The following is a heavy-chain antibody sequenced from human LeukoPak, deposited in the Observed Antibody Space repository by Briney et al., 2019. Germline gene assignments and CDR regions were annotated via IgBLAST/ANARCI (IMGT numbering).Heavy chain of an antibody. V-gene: IGHV3-48*01. D-gene: IGHD3-16*01. CDR2: ISSSSSTI. CDR1: GFTFSGYS. Sequence: GGSLRLSCAASGFTFSGYSMNWVRQAPGKGLEWVSYISSSSSTIYYADSVKGRFTISRDNAKNSLYLQMNSLRAEDTAVYYCAGDWGPHAFDIWGQGTMVTVSS. CDR3: AGDWGPHAFDI. J-gene: IGHJ3*02.